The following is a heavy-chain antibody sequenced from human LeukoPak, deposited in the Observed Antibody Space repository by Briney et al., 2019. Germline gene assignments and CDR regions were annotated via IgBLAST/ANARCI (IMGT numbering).Heavy chain of an antibody. CDR3: ARELWFGELVSRGMDA. D-gene: IGHD3-10*01. CDR2: INSDGSST. V-gene: IGHV3-74*01. CDR1: GFTFRSYW. Sequence: PGGSLRPSCAASGFTFRSYWMHWVRQAPGKGLVWVSRINSDGSSTSYADSVKGRFTISRDNAKNTLYLQMNSLRAEDTAVYYCARELWFGELVSRGMDAWGQGTTVTVSS. J-gene: IGHJ6*02.